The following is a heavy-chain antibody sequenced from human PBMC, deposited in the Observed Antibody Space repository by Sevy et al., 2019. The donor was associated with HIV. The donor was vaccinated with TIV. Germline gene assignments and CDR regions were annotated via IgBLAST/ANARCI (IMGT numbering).Heavy chain of an antibody. V-gene: IGHV4-30-4*01. D-gene: IGHD3-9*01. CDR1: XXXINNPDYN. CDR3: ARVTGPFGWXXX. Sequence: SETLSLTCTVSXXXINNPDYNWSXXRQSPGKGLEWLGYIYYSGNTYYSPSLRSPISISIDTSKNQFSLALMSVTAADTAVYFCARVTGPFGWXXXWGQGTRVTVSS. J-gene: IGHJ5*02. CDR2: IYYSGNT.